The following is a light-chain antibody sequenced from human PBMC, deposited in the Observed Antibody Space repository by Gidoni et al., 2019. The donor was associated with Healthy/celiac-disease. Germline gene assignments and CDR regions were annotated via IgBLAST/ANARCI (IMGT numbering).Light chain of an antibody. V-gene: IGKV3-15*01. CDR1: QSVSSN. CDR2: DAS. CDR3: QQYNNWPPIT. Sequence: EIVMTQSPATLPVSPGERATLSCRASQSVSSNLAWYQQKPGQAPRLLIYDASTRATGIPARCSGSGSGTEFTLTISSLQSEDFAVYYCQQYNNWPPITFGPGTKVEIK. J-gene: IGKJ3*01.